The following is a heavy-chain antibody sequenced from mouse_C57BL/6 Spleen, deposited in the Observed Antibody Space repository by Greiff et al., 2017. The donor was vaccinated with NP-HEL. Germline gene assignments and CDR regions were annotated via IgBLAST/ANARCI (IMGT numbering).Heavy chain of an antibody. J-gene: IGHJ3*01. V-gene: IGHV1-19*01. CDR2: INPYNGGT. CDR1: GYTFTDYY. Sequence: EVQLQQSGPVLVKPGASVKMSCKASGYTFTDYYMNWVKQSHGKSLEWIGVINPYNGGTSYNQKFKGKATLTVDKSSSTAYMELNSLTSEDSAVYYCARGGLYYDYDGWFAYWGQGTLVTVSA. CDR3: ARGGLYYDYDGWFAY. D-gene: IGHD2-4*01.